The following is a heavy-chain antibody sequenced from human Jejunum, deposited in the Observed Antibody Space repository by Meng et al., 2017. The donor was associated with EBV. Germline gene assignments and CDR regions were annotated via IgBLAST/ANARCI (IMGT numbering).Heavy chain of an antibody. Sequence: GGLVVQPWRSLRLVGISNGFTFSSYAMSGVRQAPGKGLEWGSGISGSGSNTYYADSVKGRFSISRDNSKNTLSLQLSSLRADDTAVYYCAKDFYYDTRALFGHWGQGTLVTVSS. CDR1: GFTFSSYA. V-gene: IGHV3-23*01. J-gene: IGHJ4*02. CDR3: AKDFYYDTRALFGH. D-gene: IGHD3-22*01. CDR2: ISGSGSNT.